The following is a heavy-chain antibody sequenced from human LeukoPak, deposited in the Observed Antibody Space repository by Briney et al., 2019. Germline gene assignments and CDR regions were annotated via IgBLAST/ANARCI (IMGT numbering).Heavy chain of an antibody. CDR2: IYYSGST. D-gene: IGHD6-13*01. J-gene: IGHJ4*02. CDR3: VRLVVSSWSDYFDY. CDR1: GGSISSYY. V-gene: IGHV4-59*08. Sequence: SETLSLTCTVSGGSISSYYWSWIRQPPGKGLEWIRYIYYSGSTNYNPSLKSRVTISVDTSKNQFSLKLSSVTAADTAVYYCVRLVVSSWSDYFDYWGQGTLVTVSS.